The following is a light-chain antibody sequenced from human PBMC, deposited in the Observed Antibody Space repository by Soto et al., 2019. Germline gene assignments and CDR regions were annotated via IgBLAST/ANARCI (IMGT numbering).Light chain of an antibody. CDR2: GAS. CDR3: QQYGSSPVT. J-gene: IGKJ4*01. CDR1: QSVSSSF. Sequence: EIVLTQSPGTLSLSPGEGATLSCRASQSVSSSFLAWYQQKPGQAPRLLIYGASSRATGIPDRFSGSGSGTDFTLTIGRLEPEDFAVYYCQQYGSSPVTFGGGTKVEIK. V-gene: IGKV3-20*01.